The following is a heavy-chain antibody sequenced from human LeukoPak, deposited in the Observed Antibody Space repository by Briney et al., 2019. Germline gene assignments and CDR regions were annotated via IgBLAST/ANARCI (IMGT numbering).Heavy chain of an antibody. V-gene: IGHV3-23*01. CDR3: AKVATGNYYEY. CDR2: ITGSGGST. CDR1: GLTFSSSA. J-gene: IGHJ4*02. D-gene: IGHD3-22*01. Sequence: PGGSLRLSCAASGLTFSSSAITWVRQAPGKGLEWVSAITGSGGSTYYADSVKGRFTISRDNSKNTLYLQMNSLRAEDTAVYYCAKVATGNYYEYWGQGTLVTVPS.